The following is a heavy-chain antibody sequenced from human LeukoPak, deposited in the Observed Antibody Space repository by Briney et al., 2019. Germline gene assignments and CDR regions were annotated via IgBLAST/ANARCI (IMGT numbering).Heavy chain of an antibody. V-gene: IGHV3-23*01. CDR3: AKDTHTSIAAPTIPDDAFDI. J-gene: IGHJ3*02. CDR1: GFTFSSYA. D-gene: IGHD6-6*01. CDR2: ISGSGGST. Sequence: GGSLRLSCAASGFTFSSYAISWVRQAPGKGLEWVSAISGSGGSTYYADSVKGRFTISRDNSKNTLYLQMNSLRAEDTAVYYCAKDTHTSIAAPTIPDDAFDIWGQGTMVTVSS.